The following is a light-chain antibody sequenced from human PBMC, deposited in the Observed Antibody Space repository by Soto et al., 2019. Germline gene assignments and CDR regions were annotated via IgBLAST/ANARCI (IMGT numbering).Light chain of an antibody. J-gene: IGLJ2*01. CDR3: SSYVGTNSVV. V-gene: IGLV2-8*01. CDR2: EVT. CDR1: SSDVGSYKF. Sequence: QSVLTQPPSASGSPGQSVTLSCTGTSSDVGSYKFVSWYQQHPGKAPRLMIYEVTKRPAGVPDRFSGSKSGNTASLTVSALQAEDEADYYCSSYVGTNSVVVGGGTKLTV.